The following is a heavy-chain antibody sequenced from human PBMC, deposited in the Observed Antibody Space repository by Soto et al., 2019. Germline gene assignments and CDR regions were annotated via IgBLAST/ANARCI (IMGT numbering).Heavy chain of an antibody. Sequence: PSETLSLTCTVSGGSISSYYWSWIRQPPVNGLEWIGYIYYSGSTNYNPSLKSRVTISVDTSKNQFSLKLSSVTAADTAVYYCARVFMGVFAARQAPNGFDPWGQGTLVTVSS. CDR1: GGSISSYY. D-gene: IGHD6-6*01. CDR2: IYYSGST. CDR3: ARVFMGVFAARQAPNGFDP. V-gene: IGHV4-59*01. J-gene: IGHJ5*02.